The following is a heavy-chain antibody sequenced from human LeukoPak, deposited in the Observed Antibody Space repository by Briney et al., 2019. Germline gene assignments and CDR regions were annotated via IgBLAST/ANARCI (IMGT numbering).Heavy chain of an antibody. CDR1: GFTFHDYA. CDR3: AKDVRGSTSWYGLDY. Sequence: GGSLRLSCAASGFTFHDYAMHWVRQAPGKGLEWVSLISWDGGSTYYADSVKGRFTISRDNSKNSLYLQMNSLRAEDTALYYCAKDVRGSTSWYGLDYWGQGTLVTVSS. D-gene: IGHD6-13*01. J-gene: IGHJ4*02. CDR2: ISWDGGST. V-gene: IGHV3-43D*03.